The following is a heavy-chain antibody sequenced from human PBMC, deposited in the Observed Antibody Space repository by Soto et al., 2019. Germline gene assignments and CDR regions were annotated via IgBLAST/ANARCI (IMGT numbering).Heavy chain of an antibody. Sequence: PSQTLSLTCAISGDSVSSNSAAWSWIRQSPSRGLEWLGRTYYRSKWYNDYAVSVRSRITINPDTSKNQFSLQLNSVTPEDTAVYYCARAGYLPETLYYYDHMDFWGKGTTVTVS. CDR2: TYYRSKWYN. CDR3: ARAGYLPETLYYYDHMDF. V-gene: IGHV6-1*01. D-gene: IGHD2-21*01. CDR1: GDSVSSNSAA. J-gene: IGHJ6*03.